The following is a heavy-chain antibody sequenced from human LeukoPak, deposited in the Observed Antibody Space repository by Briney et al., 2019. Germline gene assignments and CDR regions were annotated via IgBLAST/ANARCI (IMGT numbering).Heavy chain of an antibody. J-gene: IGHJ6*03. D-gene: IGHD2-2*01. CDR2: IIPIFGTA. CDR1: GGTFSSYA. V-gene: IGHV1-69*05. CDR3: ARDLRICSSTSCYRRDCYYYYMDV. Sequence: SVKVSCKASGGTFSSYAISWVRQAPGQGLEWMGGIIPIFGTANYAQKFQGRVTITTDESTSTAYMELSSLRSEDTAVYYCARDLRICSSTSCYRRDCYYYYMDVWGKGTTVTVSS.